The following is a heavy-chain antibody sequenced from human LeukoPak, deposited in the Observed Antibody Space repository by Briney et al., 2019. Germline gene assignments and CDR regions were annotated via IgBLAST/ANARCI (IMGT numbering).Heavy chain of an antibody. D-gene: IGHD6-13*01. CDR3: ARSAESSSWVEFDY. CDR2: INPNSRVT. CDR1: GYTFTGYY. J-gene: IGHJ4*02. Sequence: GASVKVSCKASGYTFTGYYIHWVRQAPGQGLEWMRWINPNSRVTYYEQKVQVSGIMARDTSISTAYIELSRVRSDDTAVYYCARSAESSSWVEFDYWGQVTLVTVSS. V-gene: IGHV1-2*02.